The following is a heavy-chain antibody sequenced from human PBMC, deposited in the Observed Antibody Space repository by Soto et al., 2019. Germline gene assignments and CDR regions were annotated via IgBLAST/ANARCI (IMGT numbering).Heavy chain of an antibody. CDR3: ARSGSCTSTSCYGGFDI. J-gene: IGHJ3*02. CDR2: SNAGDGNT. Sequence: QVQLVQSGAEVKKPGASVKVSCKTSGYTFTNYAIHWVRQAPGQRLEWMGWSNAGDGNTKYSQKFQGRVTITRDTSASTAYMELSSLRSEDAAVYYCARSGSCTSTSCYGGFDIWGQGTMVTVSS. D-gene: IGHD2-2*01. CDR1: GYTFTNYA. V-gene: IGHV1-3*01.